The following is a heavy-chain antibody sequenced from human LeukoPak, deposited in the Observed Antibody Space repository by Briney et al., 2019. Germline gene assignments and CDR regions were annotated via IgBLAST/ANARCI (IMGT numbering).Heavy chain of an antibody. CDR3: ARRDAAAGRRIDY. CDR1: GGSISSYY. V-gene: IGHV4-39*01. D-gene: IGHD6-13*01. J-gene: IGHJ4*02. CDR2: IYYSGHT. Sequence: SETLSLTCTVSGGSISSYYWGWVRQPPGKGLEWIGSIYYSGHTYYNPSLKSRVTISEDTSKNQFSLKLSSVTAADTAVYYCARRDAAAGRRIDYWGQGTLVTVSS.